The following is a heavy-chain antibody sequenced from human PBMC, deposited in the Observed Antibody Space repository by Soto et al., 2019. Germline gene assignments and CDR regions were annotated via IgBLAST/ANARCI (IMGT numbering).Heavy chain of an antibody. Sequence: PSETLSLTCTLSGGAINDHYWSFIRQPPGKGLEWIGYIYYNGNTNYNPSLESRVTISVDRSRNQFSLRLTSLTAADTDVYYCARVRTAYFDYWGRGALVTVYS. CDR2: IYYNGNT. J-gene: IGHJ4*02. CDR3: ARVRTAYFDY. D-gene: IGHD2-21*02. V-gene: IGHV4-59*11. CDR1: GGAINDHY.